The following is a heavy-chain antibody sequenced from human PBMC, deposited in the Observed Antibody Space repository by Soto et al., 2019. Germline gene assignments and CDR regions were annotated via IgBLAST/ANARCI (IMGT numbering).Heavy chain of an antibody. V-gene: IGHV5-51*01. J-gene: IGHJ5*02. Sequence: GESLKISCKGSGYSFTSYWIGWVRQMPGKGLEWMGIIYPGDSDTRYSPSFQGQVTISADKSISTAYLQWSSLKASDTAMYYCARLNRGAVVTPIRENWFDPWGQGTLVTVSS. D-gene: IGHD2-21*02. CDR2: IYPGDSDT. CDR3: ARLNRGAVVTPIRENWFDP. CDR1: GYSFTSYW.